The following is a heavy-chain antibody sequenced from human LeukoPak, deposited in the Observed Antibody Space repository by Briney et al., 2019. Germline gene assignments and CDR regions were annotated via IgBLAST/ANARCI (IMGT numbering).Heavy chain of an antibody. CDR2: ISRSSSYI. V-gene: IGHV3-21*01. CDR3: ARVETGTTLIGATDY. J-gene: IGHJ4*02. CDR1: GFTFSSYN. D-gene: IGHD1-7*01. Sequence: GGSLRLSCAASGFTFSSYNMNWVRQAPGKGLEWVSSISRSSSYIYYADSVKGRFTISRDNARNSLYLQMNSLRAEDTAVYYCARVETGTTLIGATDYWGQGTLVTVSS.